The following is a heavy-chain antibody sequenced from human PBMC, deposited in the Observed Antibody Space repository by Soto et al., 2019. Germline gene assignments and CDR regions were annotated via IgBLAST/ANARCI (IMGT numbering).Heavy chain of an antibody. J-gene: IGHJ6*02. V-gene: IGHV3-23*01. D-gene: IGHD4-17*01. CDR1: GFTFSSYA. CDR3: AKDSSYGDLLPYYYYGMDV. CDR2: ISGSGGST. Sequence: PGGSLRLSCAASGFTFSSYAMSWVRQAPGKGLEWVSAISGSGGSTYYADSVKGRFTISRDNSKNTLYLQMNSLRAEDTAVYYCAKDSSYGDLLPYYYYGMDVWGQGTTVTVSS.